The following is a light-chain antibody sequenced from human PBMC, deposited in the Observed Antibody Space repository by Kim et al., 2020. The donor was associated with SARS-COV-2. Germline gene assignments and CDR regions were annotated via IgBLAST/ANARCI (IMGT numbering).Light chain of an antibody. CDR3: AVRDDSLSGV. Sequence: PGQRVIISCSGSSSNIGSNYVYWYQQLPGTAPRLLIYSNNRRPSGVPDRFSGSKSGTSASLAISGLRSEDEADYYCAVRDDSLSGVFGGGTQLTVL. CDR1: SSNIGSNY. J-gene: IGLJ3*02. CDR2: SNN. V-gene: IGLV1-47*02.